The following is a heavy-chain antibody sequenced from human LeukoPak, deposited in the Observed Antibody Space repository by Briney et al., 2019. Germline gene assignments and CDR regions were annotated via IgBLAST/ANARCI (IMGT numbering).Heavy chain of an antibody. D-gene: IGHD6-6*01. J-gene: IGHJ5*02. CDR2: INSDGSST. V-gene: IGHV3-74*01. Sequence: GGSLRLSCAASGFTFSSYWMNWVRQAPGKGLVWVSRINSDGSSTSYADSVKGRFTISRDNAKNTLYLQMNSLRAEDTAVYYCARDIAARLNWFDPWGQGTLVTVSS. CDR1: GFTFSSYW. CDR3: ARDIAARLNWFDP.